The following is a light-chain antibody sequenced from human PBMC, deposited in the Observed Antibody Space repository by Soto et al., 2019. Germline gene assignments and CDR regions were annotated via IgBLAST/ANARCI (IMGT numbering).Light chain of an antibody. CDR2: GAS. Sequence: EIVMTQSPATLSASPGERATLSCRASQSVSSNLAWYQQKPGQAPRLLIYGASTRATGIPARFSGSGSGTDFTLTISSLQSEDFSVYYCQQYNKWPPYTFGQGTKLEIK. J-gene: IGKJ2*01. CDR1: QSVSSN. CDR3: QQYNKWPPYT. V-gene: IGKV3-15*01.